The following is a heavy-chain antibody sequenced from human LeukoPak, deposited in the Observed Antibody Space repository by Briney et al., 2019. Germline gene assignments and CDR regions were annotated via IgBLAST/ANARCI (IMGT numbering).Heavy chain of an antibody. V-gene: IGHV1-2*02. Sequence: GASVKVSCKASGYTFTYNYMHWVRQAPGQGLEWMGWINPKSGVTNYAQKFQGRVSMTRDTSSTAYMELSGLRSDDTAVYYCAREFGTPVSGPFDYWGQGTLVTVSP. CDR3: AREFGTPVSGPFDY. D-gene: IGHD1-1*01. CDR1: GYTFTYNY. CDR2: INPKSGVT. J-gene: IGHJ4*02.